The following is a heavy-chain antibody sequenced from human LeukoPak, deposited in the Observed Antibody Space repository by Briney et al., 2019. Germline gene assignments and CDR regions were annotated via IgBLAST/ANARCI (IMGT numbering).Heavy chain of an antibody. CDR3: ARDFDDYFDY. Sequence: SETLSLTCIVSGGSISSSNYYWGWIRQSPGKGLEWIGSIYSRGSTYYNPSLKSRVIVSSDMSKNQFSLMLNSVTAADTAVYYCARDFDDYFDYWGQGTLVTVSS. CDR1: GGSISSSNYY. J-gene: IGHJ4*02. CDR2: IYSRGST. V-gene: IGHV4-39*07.